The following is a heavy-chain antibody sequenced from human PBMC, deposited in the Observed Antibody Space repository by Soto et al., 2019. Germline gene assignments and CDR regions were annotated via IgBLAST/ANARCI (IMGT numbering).Heavy chain of an antibody. J-gene: IGHJ6*02. CDR2: INPSGGTT. CDR3: ARDRSIAVAGLPVSYMDV. D-gene: IGHD6-19*01. CDR1: GYNFSRYH. V-gene: IGHV1-46*01. Sequence: QVQLVQSGAEVTKPGASVNISCRTSGYNFSRYHMHWVRQAPGQGLEWMGIINPSGGTTTYAQKFQGRVTMTRDTSRSTFYMELSSLTSEETGVYYCARDRSIAVAGLPVSYMDVWGQGTTVTVSS.